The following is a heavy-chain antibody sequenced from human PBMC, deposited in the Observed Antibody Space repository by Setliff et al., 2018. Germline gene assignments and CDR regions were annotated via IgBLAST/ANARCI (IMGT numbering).Heavy chain of an antibody. CDR1: GGSISSSSYY. CDR2: IYYSGST. J-gene: IGHJ6*03. Sequence: KASETLSLTCTVSGGSISSSSYYWGWIRQPPGKGLEWIGSIYYSGSTYYNPSLKSRVTISVDTSKNQFSLKLSSVTAADTAVYYCARDEFLGGSYYYYYYMDVWGKGTTVTVSS. V-gene: IGHV4-39*02. D-gene: IGHD3-16*01. CDR3: ARDEFLGGSYYYYYYMDV.